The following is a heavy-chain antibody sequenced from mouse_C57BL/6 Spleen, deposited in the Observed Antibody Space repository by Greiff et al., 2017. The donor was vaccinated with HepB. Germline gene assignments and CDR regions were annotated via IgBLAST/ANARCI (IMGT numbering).Heavy chain of an antibody. V-gene: IGHV1-18*01. CDR2: INPNNGGT. CDR3: ARDIYDGYTAGFAY. CDR1: GYTFTDYN. D-gene: IGHD2-3*01. J-gene: IGHJ3*01. Sequence: EVQLQQSGPELVKPGASVKIPCKASGYTFTDYNMDWVKQSHGKSLEWIGDINPNNGGTIYNQKFKGKATLTVDKSSSTAYMELRSLTSEDTAVYYCARDIYDGYTAGFAYWGQGTLVTVSA.